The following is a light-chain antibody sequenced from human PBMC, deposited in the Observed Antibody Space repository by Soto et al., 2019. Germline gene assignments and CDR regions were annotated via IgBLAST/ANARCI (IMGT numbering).Light chain of an antibody. Sequence: DIKMTQSPSSLSASVGDRVTITCRASQGISNFLAWYQQKPGKVPKLLISVASTLQSGVPSRFGGSGSGTDFTLTITSLQPEDVATYYCQKYSSVITFGQGTRLEIK. CDR1: QGISNF. V-gene: IGKV1-27*01. CDR3: QKYSSVIT. CDR2: VAS. J-gene: IGKJ5*01.